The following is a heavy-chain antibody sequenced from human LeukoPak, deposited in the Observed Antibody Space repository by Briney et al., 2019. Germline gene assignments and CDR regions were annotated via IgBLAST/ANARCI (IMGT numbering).Heavy chain of an antibody. D-gene: IGHD6-13*01. J-gene: IGHJ6*03. V-gene: IGHV3-48*04. CDR1: GFTFSSYD. CDR2: ISSSSRTI. CDR3: ARGAAAGTYDYYYMDV. Sequence: PGGSLRLSCAASGFTFSSYDMNWVRQAPRKGLEWVSYISSSSRTIYYADSVKGRFTISRDNAKNSLYLQMNSLRGEDTAVYYCARGAAAGTYDYYYMDVWGKGTTVTVSS.